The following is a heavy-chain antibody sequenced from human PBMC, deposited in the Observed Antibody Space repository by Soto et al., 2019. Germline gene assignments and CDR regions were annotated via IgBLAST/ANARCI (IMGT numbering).Heavy chain of an antibody. D-gene: IGHD3-9*01. CDR2: IWYDGSNK. V-gene: IGHV3-33*08. Sequence: VQLVESGGGLVQPGGSLRLSCAASGFTFSSYDMHWVRQATGKGLEWVAVIWYDGSNKYYADSVKGRFTISRDNSKNTLYLQMNSLRAEDTAVYYCARDKKRYFESYNWFDPWGQGTLVTVSS. CDR1: GFTFSSYD. J-gene: IGHJ5*02. CDR3: ARDKKRYFESYNWFDP.